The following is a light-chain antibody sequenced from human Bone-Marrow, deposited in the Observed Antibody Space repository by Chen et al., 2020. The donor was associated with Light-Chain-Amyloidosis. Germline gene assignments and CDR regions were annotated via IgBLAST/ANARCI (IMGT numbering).Light chain of an antibody. CDR1: SSHVGSYNL. J-gene: IGLJ2*01. V-gene: IGLV2-23*03. Sequence: QSALTQPASVSGSPGQWITISCTGPSSHVGSYNLVSWYQHTPGKAPQLIIYESTKRPSGISDRFSGSESGNTASLTISGLQAKDEADYDCYSYAPTPPFVLVGGGTIRTVL. CDR2: EST. CDR3: YSYAPTPPFVL.